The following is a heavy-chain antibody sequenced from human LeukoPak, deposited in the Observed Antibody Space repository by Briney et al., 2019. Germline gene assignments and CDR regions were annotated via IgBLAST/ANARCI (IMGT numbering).Heavy chain of an antibody. Sequence: ASVKVSCKASGYTFTSYGISWVRQAPGQGLEWMGWISTYNGNTNYAQSLQGRVTMTTDTSTSSAYMELRSLRSDDTAVYYCARARGFFQYYYYYYYMDVWGEGTTVTVSS. CDR3: ARARGFFQYYYYYYYMDV. V-gene: IGHV1-18*01. CDR1: GYTFTSYG. CDR2: ISTYNGNT. J-gene: IGHJ6*03. D-gene: IGHD3-10*01.